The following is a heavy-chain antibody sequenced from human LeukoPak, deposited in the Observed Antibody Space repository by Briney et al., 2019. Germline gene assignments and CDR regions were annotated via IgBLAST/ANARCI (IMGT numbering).Heavy chain of an antibody. V-gene: IGHV3-21*04. Sequence: GGSLRLSCAASGFTFSSYSMNWVRQAPGKGLEWVSSISSSSSYIYYADSVKGRFTISRDNSKNTVFLQMNSLRAEDTAVYYCARADGTGGPYDYWGQGTLATVSS. CDR2: ISSSSSYI. CDR3: ARADGTGGPYDY. J-gene: IGHJ4*02. D-gene: IGHD3/OR15-3a*01. CDR1: GFTFSSYS.